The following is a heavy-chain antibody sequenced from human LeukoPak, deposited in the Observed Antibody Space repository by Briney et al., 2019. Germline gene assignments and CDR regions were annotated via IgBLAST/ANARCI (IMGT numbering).Heavy chain of an antibody. D-gene: IGHD3-10*01. V-gene: IGHV3-21*01. CDR2: ISSSSGYI. Sequence: GGSLRLSCAASGFTFSSYSMNWVRQAPGKGLEWVSSISSSSGYIYYADSVKGRFTISRDSAKNSLYLQMNSLRAEDTAVYYCAREPLVRGVSFDYWGQGTLVTVSS. CDR1: GFTFSSYS. CDR3: AREPLVRGVSFDY. J-gene: IGHJ4*02.